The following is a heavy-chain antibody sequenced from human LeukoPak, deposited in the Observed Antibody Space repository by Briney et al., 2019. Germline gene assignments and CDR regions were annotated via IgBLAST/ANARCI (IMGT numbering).Heavy chain of an antibody. CDR1: GFTFNSYG. CDR2: ISCDGSNK. V-gene: IGHV3-30*18. D-gene: IGHD3-10*02. J-gene: IGHJ4*02. Sequence: PGGSLRLSCVVSGFTFNSYGMHWVRQAPGKGLEWVAVISCDGSNKYYADSVKGRFTISRDNSKNTRYLQMNSLRAEDTAVYYCAKYVYYFDYWGQGTLVIVSS. CDR3: AKYVYYFDY.